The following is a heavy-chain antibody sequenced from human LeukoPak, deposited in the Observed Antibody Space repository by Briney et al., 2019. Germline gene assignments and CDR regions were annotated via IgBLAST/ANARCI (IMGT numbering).Heavy chain of an antibody. D-gene: IGHD6-13*01. CDR1: GFTFSNYA. CDR2: ISYGGNSK. Sequence: GGSLILSCAASGFTFSNYAMQWVRQAPGKGLEWVAVISYGGNSKHYADSVEGRFTISRDNSKNTLYLQMNSLRAEDTAIYYCARDGAAAGTFDYWGQGTLVTVSS. CDR3: ARDGAAAGTFDY. V-gene: IGHV3-30-3*01. J-gene: IGHJ4*02.